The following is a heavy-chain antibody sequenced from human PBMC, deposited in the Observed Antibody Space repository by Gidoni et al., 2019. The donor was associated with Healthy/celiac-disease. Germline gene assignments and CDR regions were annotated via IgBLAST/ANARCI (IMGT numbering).Heavy chain of an antibody. CDR1: GFTFSSHS. Sequence: EVQLVESGGGLVKPGGSLRLSCAASGFTFSSHSMNWVRQAPGKGLEWVSSISSSSSYIYYADSVKGRFTISRDNAKNSLYLQMNSLRAEDTAVYYCARDGPVYYMDVWGKGTTVTVSS. CDR3: ARDGPVYYMDV. V-gene: IGHV3-21*01. J-gene: IGHJ6*03. CDR2: ISSSSSYI.